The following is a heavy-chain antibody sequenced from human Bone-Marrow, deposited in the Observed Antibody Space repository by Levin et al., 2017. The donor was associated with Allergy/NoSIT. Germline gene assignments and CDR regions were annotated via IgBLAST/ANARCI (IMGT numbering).Heavy chain of an antibody. Sequence: GASVKVSCKASGGTFSSYAISWVRQAPGQGLEWMGRIIPILGIANYAQKFQGRVTITADKSTSTAYMELSSLRSEDTAVYYCARGSIVVVVGDYWGQGTLVTVSS. CDR2: IIPILGIA. J-gene: IGHJ4*02. D-gene: IGHD2-15*01. CDR1: GGTFSSYA. CDR3: ARGSIVVVVGDY. V-gene: IGHV1-69*04.